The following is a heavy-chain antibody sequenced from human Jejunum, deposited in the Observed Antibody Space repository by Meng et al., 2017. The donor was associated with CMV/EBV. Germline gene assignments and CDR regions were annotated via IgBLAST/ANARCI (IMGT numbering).Heavy chain of an antibody. V-gene: IGHV4-59*01. CDR1: GSMRNYY. D-gene: IGHD2-21*02. CDR3: ARDGYGDSPGYFYGMDV. CDR2: IYENGRT. J-gene: IGHJ6*02. Sequence: GSMRNYYWPWTRQAPGKGLEWIGYIYENGRTYYNPSLKSRVTVSLDTSKNQFSLKLTSVTAADTAVYYCARDGYGDSPGYFYGMDVWGQGTTVTVSS.